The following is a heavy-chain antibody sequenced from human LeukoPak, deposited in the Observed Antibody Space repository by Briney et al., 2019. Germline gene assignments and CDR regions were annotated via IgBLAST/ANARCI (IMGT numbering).Heavy chain of an antibody. CDR3: ARDRPSGMATPDAFDI. CDR1: GGSISSYY. CDR2: IYTSGGT. J-gene: IGHJ3*02. V-gene: IGHV4-4*07. D-gene: IGHD5-24*01. Sequence: SETLSLTCTVSGGSISSYYWSWIRQPAGKGLEWIGRIYTSGGTNYNPSLKSRVTISVDTSKNQFSLKLSSVTAADTAVYYCARDRPSGMATPDAFDIWGQGTMVTVSS.